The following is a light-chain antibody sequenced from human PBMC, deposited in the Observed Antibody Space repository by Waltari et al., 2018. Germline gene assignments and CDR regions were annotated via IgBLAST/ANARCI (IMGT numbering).Light chain of an antibody. CDR1: TSDFGSYDL. CDR2: EVF. CDR3: CSYAGRGTYV. Sequence: QSALTQPASVSGTPGQSITIPCSGTTSDFGSYDLVSWYQQHPGEAPKLLICEVFKRPPDTSSRFSGAKSGSTASLTISGLQPEDEADYYCCSYAGRGTYVFGSGTKVTVL. V-gene: IGLV2-23*02. J-gene: IGLJ1*01.